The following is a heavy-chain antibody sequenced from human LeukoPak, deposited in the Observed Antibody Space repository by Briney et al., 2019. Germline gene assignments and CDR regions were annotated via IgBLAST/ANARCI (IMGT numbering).Heavy chain of an antibody. Sequence: PSETLSLTCTVSGGSISSYYWSWIRQPPGKGLEWIGYIYYSGSTNYNPSLKSRVTISVDTSKNQFSLKLSSVTAADTAVYYCARSAAGTDYYYYYGMDVWGQGTTVTVSS. V-gene: IGHV4-59*01. CDR3: ARSAAGTDYYYYYGMDV. CDR1: GGSISSYY. CDR2: IYYSGST. D-gene: IGHD6-13*01. J-gene: IGHJ6*02.